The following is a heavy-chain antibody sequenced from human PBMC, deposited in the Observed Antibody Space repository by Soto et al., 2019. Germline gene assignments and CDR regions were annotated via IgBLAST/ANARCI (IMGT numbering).Heavy chain of an antibody. D-gene: IGHD1-7*01. J-gene: IGHJ5*02. V-gene: IGHV4-59*01. CDR3: AREDGELANWFDP. CDR1: GGSISSYY. Sequence: QVQLQESGPGLVKPSETLSLTCTVSGGSISSYYWSWIRQPPGKGLEWIGYIYYSGSTNYNPSLTSRVTISVDTSKNQFSLKLSSVTAADTAVYYCAREDGELANWFDPWGQGTLVTVSS. CDR2: IYYSGST.